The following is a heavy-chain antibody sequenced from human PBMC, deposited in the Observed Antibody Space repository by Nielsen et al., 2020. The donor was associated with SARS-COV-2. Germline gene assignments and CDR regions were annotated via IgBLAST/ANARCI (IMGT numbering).Heavy chain of an antibody. CDR2: IKSKTDGGTT. CDR3: TTVLLAYYYDSSCYFLAGAGEDY. V-gene: IGHV3-15*01. CDR1: GFTFSNAW. J-gene: IGHJ4*02. Sequence: GESLKISCAASGFTFSNAWMSWVRQAPGKGLEWVGRIKSKTDGGTTDYAAPVKGRFTISRDDSKNTLYLQMNSLKTEDTTVYYCTTVLLAYYYDSSCYFLAGAGEDYWGQGTLVTVSS. D-gene: IGHD3-22*01.